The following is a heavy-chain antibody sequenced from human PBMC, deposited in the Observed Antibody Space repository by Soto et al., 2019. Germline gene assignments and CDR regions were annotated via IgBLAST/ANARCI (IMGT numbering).Heavy chain of an antibody. Sequence: QVQLAQSGAEVKKPGSSVKVSCKASGGTFSNHVISWVRQAPGQGLEWMGGIINIFGTANYAQKFQSRVTITADESTSTAHMELSSLRSEDTAVYYCARGPYEFWSGYYRPDFHSGMDVWGQGTTVTVSS. D-gene: IGHD3-3*01. J-gene: IGHJ6*02. CDR1: GGTFSNHV. CDR2: IINIFGTA. CDR3: ARGPYEFWSGYYRPDFHSGMDV. V-gene: IGHV1-69*12.